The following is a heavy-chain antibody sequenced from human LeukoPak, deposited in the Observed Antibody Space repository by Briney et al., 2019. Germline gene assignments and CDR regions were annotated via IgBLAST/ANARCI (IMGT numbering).Heavy chain of an antibody. D-gene: IGHD6-6*01. CDR2: IYSSGST. V-gene: IGHV4-39*07. CDR3: ARVIAARPRFDP. J-gene: IGHJ5*02. CDR1: GASISGSGYY. Sequence: PSETLSLTCAVSGASISGSGYYWGWIRQPPGKGLEWIGNIYSSGSTYYNASLKSRVTISVDTSKNQFSLKLSSVTAADTAVYYCARVIAARPRFDPWGQGTLVTVSS.